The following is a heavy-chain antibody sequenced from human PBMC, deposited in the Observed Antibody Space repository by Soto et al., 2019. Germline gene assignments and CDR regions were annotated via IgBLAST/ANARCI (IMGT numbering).Heavy chain of an antibody. J-gene: IGHJ4*02. CDR1: GGSISSSSYY. CDR3: ARMKLDTAMVINYFDY. V-gene: IGHV4-61*05. D-gene: IGHD5-18*01. Sequence: SETLSLTCTVSGGSISSSSYYWGWIRQPPGKGLEWIGYIYYSGSTNYNPSLKSRVTISVDTSKNQFSLKLSSVTAADTAVYYCARMKLDTAMVINYFDYWGQGTLVTVSS. CDR2: IYYSGST.